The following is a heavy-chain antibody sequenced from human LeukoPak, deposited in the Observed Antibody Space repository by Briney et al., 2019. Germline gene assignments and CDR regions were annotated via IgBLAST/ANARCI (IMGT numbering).Heavy chain of an antibody. D-gene: IGHD1-1*01. CDR1: GFTFTTYA. CDR3: ARLKTGTGRTAPIDY. CDR2: ISHDGGG. J-gene: IGHJ4*02. Sequence: PGGSLRLSCAVSGFTFTTYAMHWVRPTPHKGLEWVAVISHDGGGVYADSVKGRFTISRDNSENTLYLQMNSLRGEDTALYYCARLKTGTGRTAPIDYWGQGTLVTVSS. V-gene: IGHV3-30*04.